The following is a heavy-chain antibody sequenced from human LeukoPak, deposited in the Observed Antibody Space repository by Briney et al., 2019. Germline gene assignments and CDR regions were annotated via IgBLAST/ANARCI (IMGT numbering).Heavy chain of an antibody. J-gene: IGHJ4*02. CDR2: IYYSGNT. CDR3: ARLNQGNRFDY. D-gene: IGHD1-14*01. Sequence: PSETLSLTCTVSGGSISSSSLCWGWIRQPPGKGLEWIGSIYYSGNTFYNPSLKSRVTISVDTSKNQFSLKLSSITAADTAVYYCARLNQGNRFDYWGQGALVTVSS. CDR1: GGSISSSSLC. V-gene: IGHV4-39*01.